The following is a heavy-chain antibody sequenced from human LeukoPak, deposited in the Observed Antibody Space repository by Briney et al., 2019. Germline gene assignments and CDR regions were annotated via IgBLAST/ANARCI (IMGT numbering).Heavy chain of an antibody. J-gene: IGHJ4*02. D-gene: IGHD3-10*01. CDR1: GYTFTDFG. V-gene: IGHV1-2*02. CDR2: INPNSGGT. CDR3: ARGPGSFDY. Sequence: ASVKVSCKASGYTFTDFGVSWVRQAPGQGLEWMGWINPNSGGTNYAQKFQGRVTMTRDTSISTAYMELSRLRSDDTAVYYCARGPGSFDYWGQGTLVTVSS.